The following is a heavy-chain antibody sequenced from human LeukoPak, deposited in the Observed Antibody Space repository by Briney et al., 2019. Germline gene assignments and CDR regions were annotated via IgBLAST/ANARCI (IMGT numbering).Heavy chain of an antibody. CDR2: IYYSGTT. J-gene: IGHJ4*02. CDR1: GGSITTGNYY. CDR3: VRDGDRVAAAGTFDY. V-gene: IGHV4-39*07. D-gene: IGHD6-13*01. Sequence: LETLSLTCTVSGGSITTGNYYWAWIRQSPEKELEWIGTIYYSGTTYYNPSLKSRVTISVATSKNQFSLKLSPVTAADTAVYYCVRDGDRVAAAGTFDYWGQGTLVSVSS.